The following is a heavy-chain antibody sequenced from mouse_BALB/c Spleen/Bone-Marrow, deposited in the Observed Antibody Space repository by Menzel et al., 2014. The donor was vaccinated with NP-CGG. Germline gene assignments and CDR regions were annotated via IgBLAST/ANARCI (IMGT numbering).Heavy chain of an antibody. CDR3: AKNYYYGYVAY. CDR2: INPDSSTI. CDR1: GVDFSRYW. J-gene: IGHJ3*01. V-gene: IGHV4-1*02. D-gene: IGHD1-2*01. Sequence: APGGVDFSRYWMTWVRQAPGKGLEWIGEINPDSSTINYTPSLKDKFIISRDNAKNTLYLQMNKVKSEDTALYYCAKNYYYGYVAYWGQGTLVTVSA.